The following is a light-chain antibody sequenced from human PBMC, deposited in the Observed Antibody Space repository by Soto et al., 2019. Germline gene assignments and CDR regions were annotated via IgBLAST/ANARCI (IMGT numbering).Light chain of an antibody. CDR2: EIN. J-gene: IGLJ2*01. CDR1: RSDIGNYDR. CDR3: SSYSTISGPDVV. V-gene: IGLV2-18*02. Sequence: QSALTQPASVSGSPGQSIAISCTGTRSDIGNYDRVSWYQQPPGTAPKLIIYEINNRPSGVPNRFSGSKSGNTASLTISGLEDEGETDYYCSSYSTISGPDVVFGGGTKVTVL.